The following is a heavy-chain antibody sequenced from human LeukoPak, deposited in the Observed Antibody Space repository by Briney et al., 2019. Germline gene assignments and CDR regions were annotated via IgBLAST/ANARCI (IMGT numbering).Heavy chain of an antibody. CDR1: GFTFTNFW. J-gene: IGHJ4*02. CDR3: AGRDSARNPWAY. CDR2: IRPDGSKQ. Sequence: GGSLRLSCAASGFTFTNFWMNWIRRPPGRGLEWVANIRPDGSKQFYVDSVKGRFTISRDNAKNSVYLQMNSLRADDTAVYYCAGRDSARNPWAYWGQGTLVTVST. D-gene: IGHD4-11*01. V-gene: IGHV3-7*01.